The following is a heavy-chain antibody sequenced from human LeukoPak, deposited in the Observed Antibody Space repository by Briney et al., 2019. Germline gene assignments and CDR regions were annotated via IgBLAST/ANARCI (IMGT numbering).Heavy chain of an antibody. V-gene: IGHV3-23*01. CDR2: ISGSGGST. CDR1: GFTFSSYA. CDR3: AKDLPLGWELSNRYYFDY. J-gene: IGHJ4*02. D-gene: IGHD1-26*01. Sequence: GGSLRLSCAASGFTFSSYAMSWVRQAPGEGLEWVSAISGSGGSTYYADSVKGRFTISRDNSKNTLYLQMNSLRAEDTAVYYCAKDLPLGWELSNRYYFDYWGQGTLVTVSS.